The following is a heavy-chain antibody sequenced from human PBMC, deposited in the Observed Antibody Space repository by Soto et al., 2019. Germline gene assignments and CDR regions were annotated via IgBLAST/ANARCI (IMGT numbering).Heavy chain of an antibody. CDR3: ARQVVATRFYYYYYGMDV. Sequence: PGESLKISCKGSGYSFTSYWIGWVRQMPGKGLEWMGIIYPGDSDTRYSPSFQGQVTISADKSISTAYLQWSSLKASDTAMYYCARQVVATRFYYYYYGMDVWGQGTTVTVSS. D-gene: IGHD2-15*01. V-gene: IGHV5-51*01. J-gene: IGHJ6*02. CDR2: IYPGDSDT. CDR1: GYSFTSYW.